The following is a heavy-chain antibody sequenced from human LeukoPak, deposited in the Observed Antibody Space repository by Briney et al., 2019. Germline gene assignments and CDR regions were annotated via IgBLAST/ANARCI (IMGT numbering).Heavy chain of an antibody. V-gene: IGHV3-21*01. D-gene: IGHD5-18*01. CDR3: ARARGDGSGHSYD. CDR2: ISSSSTYI. CDR1: GFTFSTYS. Sequence: PGGSLRLSCAASGFTFSTYSMNWVRQAPGKGLEWVSSISSSSTYIYYADSVKGRFTISRDNAKNSLYLQMNSLRAEDTAVYFCARARGDGSGHSYDWGQGTLVTVSS. J-gene: IGHJ4*02.